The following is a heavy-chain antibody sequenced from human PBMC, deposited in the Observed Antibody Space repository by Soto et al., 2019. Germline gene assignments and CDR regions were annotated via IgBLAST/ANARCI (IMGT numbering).Heavy chain of an antibody. CDR3: ATYCSGGSCYNRYFDY. J-gene: IGHJ4*02. Sequence: PSETLSLTCTVSGGSISSSSYYWGWIRQPPGKGLEWIGSIYYSGSTYYNPSLKSRVTISVDTSKNQFSLKLSSVTAADTAVYYCATYCSGGSCYNRYFDYWGQGTLVTVSS. CDR1: GGSISSSSYY. CDR2: IYYSGST. V-gene: IGHV4-39*01. D-gene: IGHD2-15*01.